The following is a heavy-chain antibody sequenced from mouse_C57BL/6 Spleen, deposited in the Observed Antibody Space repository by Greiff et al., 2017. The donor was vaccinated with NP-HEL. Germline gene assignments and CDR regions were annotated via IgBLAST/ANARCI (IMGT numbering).Heavy chain of an antibody. Sequence: VQLQQSGAELVKPGASVKLSCKASGYTFTSYWMHWVKQRPGQGLEWIGMIHPNSGSTNYNEKFKSKATLTVDKSASTAYMQLSSVTYEDSAVYYGARDDYNAAMDYWGQGTSVTVSS. J-gene: IGHJ4*01. CDR1: GYTFTSYW. V-gene: IGHV1-64*01. CDR3: ARDDYNAAMDY. CDR2: IHPNSGST. D-gene: IGHD1-1*01.